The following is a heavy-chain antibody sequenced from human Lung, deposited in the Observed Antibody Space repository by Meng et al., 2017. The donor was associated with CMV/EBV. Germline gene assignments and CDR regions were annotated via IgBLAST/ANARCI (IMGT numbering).Heavy chain of an antibody. CDR1: GGSISSYY. Sequence: SCTVSGGSISSYYWSWIRQPPGKGLEWIGYIDYSGSTNYNPSLKSRVTISVDTSKNQFSLKLSSVTAADTAVYYCAREREDIVATGYFDYWGQGTLVTVSS. CDR2: IDYSGST. J-gene: IGHJ4*02. D-gene: IGHD5-12*01. CDR3: AREREDIVATGYFDY. V-gene: IGHV4-59*01.